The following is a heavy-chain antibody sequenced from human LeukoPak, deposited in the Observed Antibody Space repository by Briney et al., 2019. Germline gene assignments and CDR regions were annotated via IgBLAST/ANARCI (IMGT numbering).Heavy chain of an antibody. V-gene: IGHV4-39*01. D-gene: IGHD3-9*01. CDR3: ASYDILTGYLDY. Sequence: SETLSLTCTVSGGSISSSSYYWGWIRQPPGKGLEWIGSIYYSGSTYYNPSLKSRVTISVDTSKNQFSLKLSSVTAADTAVYHCASYDILTGYLDYWGQGTLVTVSS. CDR2: IYYSGST. J-gene: IGHJ4*02. CDR1: GGSISSSSYY.